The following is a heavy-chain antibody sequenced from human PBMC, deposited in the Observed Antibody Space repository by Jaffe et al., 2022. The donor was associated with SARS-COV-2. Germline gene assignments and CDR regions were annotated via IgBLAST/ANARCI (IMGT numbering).Heavy chain of an antibody. Sequence: QVQLVQSGAEVKKPGASVKVSCKASGYTFTSYGISWVRQAPGQGLEWMGWISAYNGNTNYAQKLQGRVTMTTDTSTSTAYMELRSLRSDDTAVYYCARESPDLKWELLRSPPDAFDIWGQGTMVTVSS. CDR1: GYTFTSYG. CDR3: ARESPDLKWELLRSPPDAFDI. J-gene: IGHJ3*02. D-gene: IGHD1-26*01. V-gene: IGHV1-18*01. CDR2: ISAYNGNT.